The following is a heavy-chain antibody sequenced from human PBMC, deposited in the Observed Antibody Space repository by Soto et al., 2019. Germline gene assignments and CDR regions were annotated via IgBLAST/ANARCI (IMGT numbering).Heavy chain of an antibody. Sequence: ASVKASCKASGYTFTSYDINWVRQATGQGLEWLGWMIPNSGNRGYAQKFQGRVTMTRNTSISTAYMELSSLRSEDTAVYYCERKHRFWSGYAPRAFDAFDIWGQGTMATV. CDR2: MIPNSGNR. V-gene: IGHV1-8*01. CDR3: ERKHRFWSGYAPRAFDAFDI. CDR1: GYTFTSYD. D-gene: IGHD3-3*01. J-gene: IGHJ3*02.